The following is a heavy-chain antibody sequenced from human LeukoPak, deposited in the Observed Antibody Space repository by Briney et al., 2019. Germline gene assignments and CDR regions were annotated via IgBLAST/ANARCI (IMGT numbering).Heavy chain of an antibody. CDR3: ARSSGSLNFDY. CDR1: GFTFSSYS. D-gene: IGHD6-19*01. V-gene: IGHV3-21*01. Sequence: GGSLRLSCAASGFTFSSYSMNGVRQAPGKGLEGVSSISSSSSYIYYADSVKGRFTISRDNAKNSLYLQMNSLRAEDTAVYYCARSSGSLNFDYWGQGTLVTVSS. J-gene: IGHJ4*02. CDR2: ISSSSSYI.